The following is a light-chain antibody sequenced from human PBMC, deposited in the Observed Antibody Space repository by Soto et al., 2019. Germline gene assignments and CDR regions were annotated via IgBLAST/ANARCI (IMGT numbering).Light chain of an antibody. Sequence: QSALTQPASVSGSPGQSINISCTGTSSDVGGYDHVSWYQQHPGKAPKLIIYDVTVRPSGISPRFSGSKSDNTASLAVSGLQPEDEADYYCSSYTNKDTLLFGGGTKLTVL. V-gene: IGLV2-14*03. CDR1: SSDVGGYDH. J-gene: IGLJ3*02. CDR2: DVT. CDR3: SSYTNKDTLL.